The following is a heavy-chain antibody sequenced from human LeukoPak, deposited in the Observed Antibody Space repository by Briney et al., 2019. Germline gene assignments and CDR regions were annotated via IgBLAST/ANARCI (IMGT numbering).Heavy chain of an antibody. Sequence: PSETLSLTCAVYGGSFSGYYWSWIRQPPGNGLEWIGEINHSGSTNYNPSLKSRVTISVDTSKNQFSLKLSSVTAADTAVYYCARWWIQLWQKTYYYGMDVWGQGTTVTVSS. D-gene: IGHD5-18*01. CDR2: INHSGST. CDR3: ARWWIQLWQKTYYYGMDV. V-gene: IGHV4-34*01. CDR1: GGSFSGYY. J-gene: IGHJ6*02.